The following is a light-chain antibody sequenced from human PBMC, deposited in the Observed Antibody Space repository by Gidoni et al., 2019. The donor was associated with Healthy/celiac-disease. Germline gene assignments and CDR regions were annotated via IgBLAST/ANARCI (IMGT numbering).Light chain of an antibody. CDR1: QGISRY. V-gene: IGKV1-8*01. CDR3: QQYYSYPRT. CDR2: AAS. J-gene: IGKJ1*01. Sequence: AIRMTQSPSSFSASTGDRVPITCRASQGISRYLAWYQQKPGKAPKLLIYAASTLQSGVPSRFSGSGSGTDFTLTISCLQSEDFATYYCQQYYSYPRTFGQGTKVEIK.